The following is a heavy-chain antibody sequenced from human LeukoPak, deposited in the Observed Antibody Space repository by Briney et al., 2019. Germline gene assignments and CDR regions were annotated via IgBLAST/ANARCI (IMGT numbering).Heavy chain of an antibody. D-gene: IGHD2-15*01. CDR3: ARYCSGGSCYGAAFGLPGLGMDV. CDR2: ISSSSSYI. Sequence: GGSLRLSCAASGFTFSSYSMNRVRRAPGKGLEWVSSISSSSSYIYYADSVKGRFTISRDNAKNSLYLQMNSLRAEDTAVYYCARYCSGGSCYGAAFGLPGLGMDVWGQGTTVTVSS. J-gene: IGHJ6*02. CDR1: GFTFSSYS. V-gene: IGHV3-21*01.